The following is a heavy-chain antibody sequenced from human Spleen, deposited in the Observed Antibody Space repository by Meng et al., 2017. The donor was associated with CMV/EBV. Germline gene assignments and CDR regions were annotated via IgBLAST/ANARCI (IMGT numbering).Heavy chain of an antibody. CDR3: ARGRIAAAGFFDY. Sequence: QLQRHESGPGLVKPSEALSLTYTVSDGSISSTHYYWSWIRQPPGKGLEWIGYIYYSGSTYYNPSLKSRVTISVDTSKNQFSLKLSSVTAADTAVYYCARGRIAAAGFFDYWGQGTLVTVSS. V-gene: IGHV4-30-4*08. CDR1: DGSISSTHYY. D-gene: IGHD6-13*01. CDR2: IYYSGST. J-gene: IGHJ4*02.